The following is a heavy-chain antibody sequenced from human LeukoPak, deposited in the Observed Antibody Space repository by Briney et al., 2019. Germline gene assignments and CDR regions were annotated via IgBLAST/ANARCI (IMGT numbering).Heavy chain of an antibody. CDR3: ARASGSYDY. J-gene: IGHJ4*02. Sequence: GRSLRLSCAASGFTFSSYGMHWVRQAPGKGLEWVAVIWYDGSNKYYADSVKGRFTISRDNSKNTLYLQMNSLRGEDTAVYYCARASGSYDYWGRGTLVTVSS. CDR2: IWYDGSNK. V-gene: IGHV3-33*01. D-gene: IGHD1-26*01. CDR1: GFTFSSYG.